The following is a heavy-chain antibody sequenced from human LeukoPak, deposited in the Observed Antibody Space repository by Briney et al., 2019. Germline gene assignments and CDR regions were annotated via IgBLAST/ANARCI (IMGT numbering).Heavy chain of an antibody. V-gene: IGHV1-2*02. CDR2: INPNSGGT. CDR3: ARGIAARPWGDYYYYYMDV. D-gene: IGHD6-6*01. Sequence: ASVEVSCKASGYTFTGYYMHWVRQAPGQGLEWMGWINPNSGGTNYAQKFQGRVTMTRDTSISTAYMELSRLRSDDTAVYYCARGIAARPWGDYYYYYMDVWGKGTTVTVSS. J-gene: IGHJ6*03. CDR1: GYTFTGYY.